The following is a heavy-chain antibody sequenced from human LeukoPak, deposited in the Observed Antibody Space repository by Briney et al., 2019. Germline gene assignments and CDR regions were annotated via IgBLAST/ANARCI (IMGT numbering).Heavy chain of an antibody. CDR2: ISWDGGST. J-gene: IGHJ1*01. Sequence: GGSLRLSCAASGFTFDDYTMHWVCQAPGKGLEWVSLISWDGGSTYYADSVKGRFTISRDNSKNSLYLQMNSLRTEDTALYYCAKPGYCSGGSCYEYFQHWGQGTLVTVSS. CDR3: AKPGYCSGGSCYEYFQH. V-gene: IGHV3-43*01. CDR1: GFTFDDYT. D-gene: IGHD2-15*01.